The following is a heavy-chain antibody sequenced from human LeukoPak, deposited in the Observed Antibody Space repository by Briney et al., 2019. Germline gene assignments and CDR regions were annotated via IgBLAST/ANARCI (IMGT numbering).Heavy chain of an antibody. CDR1: GGSISSYY. CDR2: IYYSGST. Sequence: SETLSLTCTVSGGSISSYYWSWIRQPPGKGLEWIGCIYYSGSTNYNPSLKSRVTISVDTSKNQFSLKLSSVTAADTAVYYCARTAGSGSYYPLDYWGQGTLVTVSS. D-gene: IGHD3-10*01. CDR3: ARTAGSGSYYPLDY. V-gene: IGHV4-59*01. J-gene: IGHJ4*02.